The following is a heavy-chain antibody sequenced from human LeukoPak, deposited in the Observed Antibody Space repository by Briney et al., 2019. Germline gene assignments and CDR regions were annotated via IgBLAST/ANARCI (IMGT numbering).Heavy chain of an antibody. J-gene: IGHJ4*02. Sequence: GGSLRLSCAASGFTFSSYGISWVRQAPGKGLEWVSAISGSGGSTYYADSVKGRFTISRDNSKNTLYLQMNSLRAEDTAVYYCARGELLWFGESSHFDYWGQGTLVTVSS. CDR2: ISGSGGST. CDR3: ARGELLWFGESSHFDY. V-gene: IGHV3-23*01. D-gene: IGHD3-10*01. CDR1: GFTFSSYG.